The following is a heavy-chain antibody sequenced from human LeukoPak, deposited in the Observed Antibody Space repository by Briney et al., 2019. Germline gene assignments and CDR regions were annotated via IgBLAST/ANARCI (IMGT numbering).Heavy chain of an antibody. CDR3: ARAGSSGWYFMDV. V-gene: IGHV4-4*02. D-gene: IGHD6-19*01. CDR1: GASISSNNW. CDR2: IYHSGST. J-gene: IGHJ6*03. Sequence: SGTLSLTCAVSGASISSNNWWSWVRQPPGKGLEWIGEIYHSGSTNYNPSLKSRVTISVDTSKNQFSLKLSSVTAADTAVYYCARAGSSGWYFMDVWGKGTTVTISS.